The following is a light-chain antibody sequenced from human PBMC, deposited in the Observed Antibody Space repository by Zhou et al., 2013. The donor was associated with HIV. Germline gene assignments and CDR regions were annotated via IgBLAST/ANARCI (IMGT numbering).Light chain of an antibody. CDR2: QVS. V-gene: IGKV2-30*02. Sequence: DIVMTQSPLSLPVTLGQPASISCRSSQSLVHSDGTTYLNWFQQRPGQSPRRLIYQVSNRDSGVPDRFSGSGSGTDFTLKISRVEAEDVGVYYCMQGTHWPTFGGGTRVEFK. J-gene: IGKJ4*01. CDR1: QSLVHSDGTTY. CDR3: MQGTHWPT.